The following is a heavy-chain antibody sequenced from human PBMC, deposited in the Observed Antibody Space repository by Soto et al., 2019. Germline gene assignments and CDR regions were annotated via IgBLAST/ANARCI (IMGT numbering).Heavy chain of an antibody. CDR1: GDTFTSYY. CDR2: INPHGGST. CDR3: ARSSGGNFGIIIEGSNWFDP. J-gene: IGHJ5*02. Sequence: ASVKVSCKAPGDTFTSYYLNWVRQAPGQGLEWMGVINPHGGSTKYAQKFQGRITMTRDTSRSTVYMELSSLRSDDTTIYYCARSSGGNFGIIIEGSNWFDPWGQGTLVTVSS. D-gene: IGHD3-3*01. V-gene: IGHV1-46*01.